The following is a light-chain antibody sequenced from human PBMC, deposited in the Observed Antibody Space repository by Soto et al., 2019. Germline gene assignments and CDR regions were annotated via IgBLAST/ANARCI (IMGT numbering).Light chain of an antibody. V-gene: IGLV2-23*03. Sequence: QSALTQPASVSGSPGQSITISCTGTSSDVGSYNLVSWYQQHPGKAPKLMIYEGSKRPSGVSNRFSGSKSGNTASLTISGFQAEDEADYYCCSYAGSSTFLYVFGTGTKLTVL. CDR1: SSDVGSYNL. CDR3: CSYAGSSTFLYV. J-gene: IGLJ1*01. CDR2: EGS.